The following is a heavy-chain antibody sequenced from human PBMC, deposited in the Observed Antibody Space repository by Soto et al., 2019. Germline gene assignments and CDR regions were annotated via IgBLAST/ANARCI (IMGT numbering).Heavy chain of an antibody. J-gene: IGHJ5*02. D-gene: IGHD2-15*01. CDR2: IYHSGST. Sequence: QVQLQESGPGLVKPSQTLSLTCTVSGGSISRGGYYYNWIRQLPGKGLEWIGYIYHSGSTNYNPSLTSGVTISVDTSKNQLSLELSSVTAADTAVYYCARDGAGGYGLGWFDPWGQGTLVTVSS. CDR1: GGSISRGGYY. CDR3: ARDGAGGYGLGWFDP. V-gene: IGHV4-31*03.